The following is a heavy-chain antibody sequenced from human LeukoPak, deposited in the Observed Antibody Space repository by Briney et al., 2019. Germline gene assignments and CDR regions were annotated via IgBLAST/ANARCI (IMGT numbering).Heavy chain of an antibody. Sequence: KPSETLSLTCTVSGGSISSYYWSWIRQPPGKGLEWIGYIYYSGSTNYNPSLKSRVTISVDTSKNQLSLKLSSVTAADTAVYYCASSPITIFGVVISYFDYWGQGTLVTVSS. V-gene: IGHV4-59*01. CDR3: ASSPITIFGVVISYFDY. CDR2: IYYSGST. CDR1: GGSISSYY. D-gene: IGHD3-3*01. J-gene: IGHJ4*02.